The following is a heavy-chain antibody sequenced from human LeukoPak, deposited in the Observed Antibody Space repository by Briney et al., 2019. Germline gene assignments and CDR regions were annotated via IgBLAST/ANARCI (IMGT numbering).Heavy chain of an antibody. J-gene: IGHJ5*02. CDR2: IYHSGST. V-gene: IGHV4-38-2*01. D-gene: IGHD2-8*02. CDR1: GYSISSGYY. Sequence: SETLSLTCAVSGYSISSGYYWGWIRQPPGKGLEWIGSIYHSGSTYYNLSLKSRVTISVDTSKNQFSLKLSSVTAADTAVYYCASLPVGDWFDPWGQGTPVTVSS. CDR3: ASLPVGDWFDP.